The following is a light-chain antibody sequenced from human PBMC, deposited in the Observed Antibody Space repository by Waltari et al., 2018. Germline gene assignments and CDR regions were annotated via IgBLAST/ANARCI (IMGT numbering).Light chain of an antibody. CDR2: WAS. CDR1: QSVLYSSNNKNY. J-gene: IGKJ5*01. CDR3: QQYYNIPIT. Sequence: DIEMTQSPDSLAVSLGERATINCKSSQSVLYSSNNKNYVACYQQKPGQPPKLLIYWASIRESWVPDRFSGSGSGTDFTLTISSLQAEDVAVYYCQQYYNIPITFGQGTRLEIK. V-gene: IGKV4-1*01.